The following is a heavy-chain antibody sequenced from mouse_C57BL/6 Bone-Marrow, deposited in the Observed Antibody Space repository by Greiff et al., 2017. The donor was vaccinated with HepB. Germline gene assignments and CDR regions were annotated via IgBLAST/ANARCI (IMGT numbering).Heavy chain of an antibody. J-gene: IGHJ2*01. Sequence: DVQLQESGPGLVKPSQSLSLTCSVTGYSITSGYYWNWIRQFPGNKLEWMGYISYDGSNNYNPSLKNRISITRDTSKNQFFLKLNSVTTEDTATYYCARDELGDGWGQGTTLTVSS. CDR3: ARDELGDG. D-gene: IGHD3-3*01. CDR2: ISYDGSN. CDR1: GYSITSGYY. V-gene: IGHV3-6*01.